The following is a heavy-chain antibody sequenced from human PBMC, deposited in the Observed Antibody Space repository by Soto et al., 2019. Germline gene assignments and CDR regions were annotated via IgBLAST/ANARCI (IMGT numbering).Heavy chain of an antibody. CDR1: GFTFSGSA. CDR2: IRSKANNYST. CDR3: TNPQVYYGMDV. V-gene: IGHV3-73*02. Sequence: EVQLVESGGGLVQPGGSLKLSCAASGFTFSGSAVHWVRQASGKGLEWVGRIRSKANNYSTAYSASAQGRFTIFRADLKTTAYLQMNSLTTEDTAVYYCTNPQVYYGMDVWGQGTTVTVSS. J-gene: IGHJ6*02.